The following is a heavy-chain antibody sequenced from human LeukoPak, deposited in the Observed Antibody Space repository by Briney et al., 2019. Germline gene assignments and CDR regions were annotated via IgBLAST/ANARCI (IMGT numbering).Heavy chain of an antibody. V-gene: IGHV6-1*01. CDR3: ARGAGEWELVFESAWFDP. J-gene: IGHJ5*02. CDR1: GDSVSSNSAA. Sequence: SQTLSLTCAISGDSVSSNSAAWNWIRQSPSRGLEWLGRTYYRSKWYNDYAVSVKSRITINPDTSKNQFSLQLNSVTPEDTAVYYCARGAGEWELVFESAWFDPWGQGTLVTVSS. CDR2: TYYRSKWYN. D-gene: IGHD1-26*01.